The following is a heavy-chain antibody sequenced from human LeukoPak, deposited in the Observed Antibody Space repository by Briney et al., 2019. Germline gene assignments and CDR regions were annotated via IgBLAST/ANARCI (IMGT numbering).Heavy chain of an antibody. CDR3: AREALTYDFDY. CDR2: INPNSGGT. V-gene: IGHV1-2*06. J-gene: IGHJ4*02. CDR1: GYTFTGYY. D-gene: IGHD2-21*01. Sequence: ASVKVSCTASGYTFTGYYIHWVRQAPGQGLEWMGRINPNSGGTSYAQKFQGRVTMTRDTSISTADMELSRLQSDDTAVYYCAREALTYDFDYWGQGTLVTVSS.